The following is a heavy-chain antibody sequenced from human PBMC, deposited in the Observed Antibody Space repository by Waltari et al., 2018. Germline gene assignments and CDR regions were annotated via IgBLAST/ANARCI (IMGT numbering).Heavy chain of an antibody. CDR2: ISSSSSYI. CDR3: ARDLTVTTSAADY. D-gene: IGHD4-17*01. J-gene: IGHJ4*02. CDR1: GFTFSSYS. Sequence: EVQLVESGGGLVKPGGSLRLSCAASGFTFSSYSMNWVRQAPGKGLEWVSSISSSSSYIYYADSVKGRFTISRDNAKNSLYLQMNSLRAEDTAVYYCARDLTVTTSAADYWGQGTLVTVSS. V-gene: IGHV3-21*01.